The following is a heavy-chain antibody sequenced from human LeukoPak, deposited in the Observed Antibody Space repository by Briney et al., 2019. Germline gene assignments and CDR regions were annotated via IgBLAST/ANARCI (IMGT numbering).Heavy chain of an antibody. CDR1: GFTFSSYD. V-gene: IGHV3-30*18. Sequence: GGCLRLPCAASGFTFSSYDMHWVRQAPGKGLEWVAVISYDGSNKYYADSVKGRFTISRDNSKNTLYLQMNSLRAEDTGVYYCAKDLLVYWGQGTLVTVSS. CDR3: AKDLLVY. CDR2: ISYDGSNK. J-gene: IGHJ4*02.